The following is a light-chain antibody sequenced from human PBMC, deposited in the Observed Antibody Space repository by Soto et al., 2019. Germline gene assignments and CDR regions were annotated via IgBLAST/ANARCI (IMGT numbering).Light chain of an antibody. CDR2: EVR. V-gene: IGLV2-14*01. Sequence: SVLTQAAAVSGCPGQSITISCTGTISDVGGYNSVSWYQQHPGKAPKLMIYEVRNRPSGVSYRFSGSKSANTASLTISGLQAEDEADYYCSSYTTSTTYVFGTGTKVTV. CDR1: ISDVGGYNS. CDR3: SSYTTSTTYV. J-gene: IGLJ1*01.